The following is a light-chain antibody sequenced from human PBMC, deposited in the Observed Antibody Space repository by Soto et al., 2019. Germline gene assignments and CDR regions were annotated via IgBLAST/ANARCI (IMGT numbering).Light chain of an antibody. CDR3: TPFTSASTYV. Sequence: QSVLTQPASVSGSPGQSIAISCTGTSSDIGGHNSVSWYQQHPGKAPKLMIYNVSNRPSGVSNRFSGSKSGNTASLTISGLLAEDEADYYCTPFTSASTYVFGAGTKVTVL. CDR2: NVS. CDR1: SSDIGGHNS. V-gene: IGLV2-14*01. J-gene: IGLJ1*01.